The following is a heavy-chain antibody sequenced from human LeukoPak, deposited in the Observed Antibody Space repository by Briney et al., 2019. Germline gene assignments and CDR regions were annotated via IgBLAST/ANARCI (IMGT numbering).Heavy chain of an antibody. CDR1: GFSFSSYA. Sequence: GGSLRLSCAASGFSFSSYAIHWVRQAPGKGLEWVALISYDGSNKYYVDSVKGRFAISRDNSKNTLYLQMNSLRAEDTAVYYCARASASGWLQFYYFDYWGQGTLVTVSS. V-gene: IGHV3-30*03. D-gene: IGHD5-24*01. CDR3: ARASASGWLQFYYFDY. J-gene: IGHJ4*02. CDR2: ISYDGSNK.